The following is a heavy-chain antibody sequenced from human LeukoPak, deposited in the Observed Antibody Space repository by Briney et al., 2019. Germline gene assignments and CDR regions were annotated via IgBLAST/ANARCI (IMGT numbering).Heavy chain of an antibody. Sequence: PSETLSLTCTVSGGSISSYYWSWIRQPPGKGLECIGYIYYSGSTNYNPSLKSRVTISVDTSKNQFSLKLSSVTAADTAVYYCARDSSGWSPGPFDYWGQGTLVTVSS. CDR2: IYYSGST. CDR3: ARDSSGWSPGPFDY. V-gene: IGHV4-59*01. D-gene: IGHD6-19*01. J-gene: IGHJ4*02. CDR1: GGSISSYY.